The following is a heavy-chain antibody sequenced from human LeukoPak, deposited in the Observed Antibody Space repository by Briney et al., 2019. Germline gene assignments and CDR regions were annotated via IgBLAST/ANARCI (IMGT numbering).Heavy chain of an antibody. V-gene: IGHV4-59*01. J-gene: IGHJ6*03. CDR3: AGDNCSSTSCYGYYYYYYMDV. Sequence: SETLSLTCTVSGGSINSYYWSWIRQPPGKGLEWIGYVSDTGSTNYNPSLKSRVTISVDTSKNQFYLKLTSVTAADTAVYYCAGDNCSSTSCYGYYYYYYMDVWGKGTTVTVSS. D-gene: IGHD2-2*01. CDR2: VSDTGST. CDR1: GGSINSYY.